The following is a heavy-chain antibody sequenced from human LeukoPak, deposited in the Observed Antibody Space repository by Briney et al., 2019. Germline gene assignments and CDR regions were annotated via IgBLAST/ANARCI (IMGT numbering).Heavy chain of an antibody. Sequence: GGSLRLSCAASGFTFSSYSMNWVRQAPGKGLEWVSYISSSSSTIYYADSVKGRFTISRGNAKNSLYLQMNSLRAEDTAVYYCAREPTYNWNYGYGMDVWGQGTTVTVSS. V-gene: IGHV3-48*01. D-gene: IGHD1-7*01. CDR2: ISSSSSTI. J-gene: IGHJ6*02. CDR1: GFTFSSYS. CDR3: AREPTYNWNYGYGMDV.